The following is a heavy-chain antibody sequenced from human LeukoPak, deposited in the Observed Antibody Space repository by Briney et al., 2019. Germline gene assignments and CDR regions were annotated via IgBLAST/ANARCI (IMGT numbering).Heavy chain of an antibody. V-gene: IGHV3-48*01. D-gene: IGHD3-3*01. CDR2: ISSSANTT. J-gene: IGHJ4*02. CDR1: GFTFSTFS. Sequence: GGSLRLSCAASGFTFSTFSMNWVRQAPGKGLEWVSYISSSANTTYYADSVKGRFTISRDNAKNSLYLQMNSLRADDTAVYYCARDGFCDFWGRGTLVTVSS. CDR3: ARDGFCDF.